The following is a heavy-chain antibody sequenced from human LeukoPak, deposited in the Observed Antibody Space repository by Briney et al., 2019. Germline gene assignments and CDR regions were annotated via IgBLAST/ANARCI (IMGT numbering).Heavy chain of an antibody. CDR2: IYSGDSDT. V-gene: IGHV5-51*01. CDR3: ARREASANFDY. J-gene: IGHJ4*02. D-gene: IGHD2-15*01. CDR1: GYSFNNFW. Sequence: GESLKISCQGSGYSFNNFWIGWVRQMPGKGLEWMGIIYSGDSDTRYSPSFQGQVTISVDRSVSTVYLQWGSLKASDTAKYYCARREASANFDYWGQGTLVTVSS.